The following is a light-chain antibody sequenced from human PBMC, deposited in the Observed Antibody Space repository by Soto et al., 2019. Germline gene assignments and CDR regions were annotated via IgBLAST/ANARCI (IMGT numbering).Light chain of an antibody. J-gene: IGLJ2*01. CDR2: DVS. CDR1: SSDVGGYNY. V-gene: IGLV2-14*01. Sequence: QSALTQPASVSGSPGQSITISCTGTSSDVGGYNYVSWYQQHPGKAPKLMLYDVSNRPSGVSNRFSGSKSGNTASLTISGLQAEDEADFYCSSYTSSSTQVLFGGGTKLTVL. CDR3: SSYTSSSTQVL.